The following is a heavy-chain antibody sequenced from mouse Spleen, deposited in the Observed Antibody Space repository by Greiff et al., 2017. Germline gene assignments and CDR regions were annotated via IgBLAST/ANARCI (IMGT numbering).Heavy chain of an antibody. CDR3: ARKYGNYGYFDY. CDR2: ISSGGGNT. D-gene: IGHD2-1*01. Sequence: EVQVVESGGGLVKRGGSLKLSCAASGFTFSSYAMSWVRQTPEKRLEWVATISSGGGNTYYPDSVKGRFTISRDNAKNTLYLQMSSLKSEDTAMYYCARKYGNYGYFDYWGQGTTLTVSS. J-gene: IGHJ2*01. V-gene: IGHV5-9-3*01. CDR1: GFTFSSYA.